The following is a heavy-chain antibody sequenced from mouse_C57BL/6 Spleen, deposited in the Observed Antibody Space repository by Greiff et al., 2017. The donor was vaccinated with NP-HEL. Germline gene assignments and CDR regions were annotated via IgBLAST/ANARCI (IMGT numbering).Heavy chain of an antibody. V-gene: IGHV1-63*01. D-gene: IGHD2-5*01. CDR1: GYTFTNYW. CDR3: ARGDYSNGYFDV. J-gene: IGHJ1*03. Sequence: QVQLKESGAELVRPGTSVKMSCKASGYTFTNYWIGWAKQRPGHGLEWIGDIYPGGGYTNYNEKFKGKATLTADKSSSTAYMQFSSLTSEDSAIYYCARGDYSNGYFDVWGTGTTVTVSS. CDR2: IYPGGGYT.